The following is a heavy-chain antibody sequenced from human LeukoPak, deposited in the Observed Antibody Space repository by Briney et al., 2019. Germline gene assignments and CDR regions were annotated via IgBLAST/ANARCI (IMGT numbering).Heavy chain of an antibody. CDR3: AKDLRVSGYYFHY. J-gene: IGHJ4*02. V-gene: IGHV3-30*18. Sequence: RAGGSLRLSCAASGFTFSNFGMHWVRQAPGKGLEWVAVISYDGSEKHFADSVKGRFTISRDNSKNTVYLQMNSPRPEDTAVYYCAKDLRVSGYYFHYWGQGTLVIVSS. CDR2: ISYDGSEK. D-gene: IGHD3-22*01. CDR1: GFTFSNFG.